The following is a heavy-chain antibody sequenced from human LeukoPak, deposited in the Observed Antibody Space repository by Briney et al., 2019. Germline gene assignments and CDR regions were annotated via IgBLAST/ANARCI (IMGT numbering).Heavy chain of an antibody. CDR1: GYTFTSYA. CDR2: INAGNGNT. J-gene: IGHJ3*02. V-gene: IGHV1-3*03. CDR3: AREELITMINPGAFDI. D-gene: IGHD3-22*01. Sequence: GASVKVSCKASGYTFTSYAMHWVRQAPGQRLEWMGWINAGNGNTKYSQEFQSRVTITRNTSASTAYMELSSLRSEDMAVYYCAREELITMINPGAFDIWGQGTMVTVSS.